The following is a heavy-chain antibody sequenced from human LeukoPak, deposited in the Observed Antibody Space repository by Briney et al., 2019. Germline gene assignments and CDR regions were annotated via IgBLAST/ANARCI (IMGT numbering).Heavy chain of an antibody. Sequence: GGSLRLPCAASGFTFSSYNMNWVRQAPGKGVEWVSSISSGGSYIYYADSVKGRFTISRDNARNSLFLQMNSLRAEDTAVYYCARGIVGPTLRTYYFDFWGQGTLVTVSS. CDR2: ISSGGSYI. J-gene: IGHJ4*02. CDR3: ARGIVGPTLRTYYFDF. V-gene: IGHV3-21*01. CDR1: GFTFSSYN. D-gene: IGHD1-26*01.